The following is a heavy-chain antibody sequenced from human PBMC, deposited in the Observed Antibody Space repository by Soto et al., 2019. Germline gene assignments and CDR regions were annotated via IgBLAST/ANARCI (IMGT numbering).Heavy chain of an antibody. V-gene: IGHV6-1*01. J-gene: IGHJ6*02. CDR1: GDSVSSNSAA. CDR2: TYYRSKWYN. CDR3: AGALSIVVGPAYYYYGMDV. Sequence: SQTLSLTCAISGDSVSSNSAAWNWIRQSPSRGLEWLGRTYYRSKWYNDYAVSVKSRITINPDTSKNQFSLQLNSVTPEDTAMYYCAGALSIVVGPAYYYYGMDVWGQGTTVTVSS. D-gene: IGHD2-2*01.